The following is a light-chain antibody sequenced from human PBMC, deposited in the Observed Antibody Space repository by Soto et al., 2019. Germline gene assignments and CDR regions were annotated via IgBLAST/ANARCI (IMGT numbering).Light chain of an antibody. Sequence: EIVLTQSPGTLSLSPGERATLSCRASQSVGSNYITWYQQKPGQAPRRLIFGASSRATGIPDRFSGSGSGTDFTLTISRLEPEDFAVYYCQQYGSSPSTFGQGTK. CDR1: QSVGSNY. V-gene: IGKV3-20*01. J-gene: IGKJ1*01. CDR2: GAS. CDR3: QQYGSSPST.